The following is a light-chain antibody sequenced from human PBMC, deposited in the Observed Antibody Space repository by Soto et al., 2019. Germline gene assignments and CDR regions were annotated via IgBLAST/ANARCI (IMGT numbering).Light chain of an antibody. CDR1: QSVSSNY. CDR2: ATS. CDR3: QEYGDYNAPRYS. J-gene: IGKJ2*03. V-gene: IGKV3-20*01. Sequence: EIVLTQSPGTLSLSPGDRVTLSCRASQSVSSNYLAWYQQKPGQAPRLLIYATSARATGIPARFSGSGSGTDCTLTISGLEPEDFAMYYCQEYGDYNAPRYSFGRGPRVEI.